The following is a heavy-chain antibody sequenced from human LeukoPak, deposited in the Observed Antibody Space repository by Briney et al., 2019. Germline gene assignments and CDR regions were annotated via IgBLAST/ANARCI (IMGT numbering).Heavy chain of an antibody. CDR1: GFTFNTYR. CDR3: AREARYGIYFDY. J-gene: IGHJ4*02. CDR2: ISSSGSYI. Sequence: GGSLRLSCAASGFTFNTYRINWVRLAPGEGLEWVSSISSSGSYIYYADSVKGRFTISRDNAKNSLYLQMNSLRAEDTAVYYCAREARYGIYFDYWAQETLVTVSS. V-gene: IGHV3-21*01. D-gene: IGHD1-1*01.